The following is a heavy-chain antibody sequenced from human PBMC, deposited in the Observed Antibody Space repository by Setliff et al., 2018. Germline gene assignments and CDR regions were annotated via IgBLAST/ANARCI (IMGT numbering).Heavy chain of an antibody. Sequence: SETLSLTCTVSGASITTSNSYWGWIRQPPGKGLEWIAHIYYSGNTFYNPSLGSRLTISGDTSKNQFSLKLSSVTAADTAVYYCARRIVGAVDGLDIWGQGTMVTVSS. CDR3: ARRIVGAVDGLDI. V-gene: IGHV4-39*01. CDR1: GASITTSNSY. J-gene: IGHJ3*02. CDR2: IYYSGNT. D-gene: IGHD1-26*01.